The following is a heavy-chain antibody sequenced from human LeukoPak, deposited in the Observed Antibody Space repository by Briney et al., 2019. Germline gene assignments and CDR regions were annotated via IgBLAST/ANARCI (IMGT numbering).Heavy chain of an antibody. CDR3: ARDARLGYCSSTSCYAYYFDY. Sequence: GGSLRLSCAASGFTFSSYAMHWVRQAPGTGLEWVAVISYDGSKYYADSVKGRFTISRDNSKNTLYLQMNSLRAEDTAVYYCARDARLGYCSSTSCYAYYFDYWGQGTLVTVSS. CDR2: ISYDGSK. D-gene: IGHD2-2*01. CDR1: GFTFSSYA. V-gene: IGHV3-30*04. J-gene: IGHJ4*02.